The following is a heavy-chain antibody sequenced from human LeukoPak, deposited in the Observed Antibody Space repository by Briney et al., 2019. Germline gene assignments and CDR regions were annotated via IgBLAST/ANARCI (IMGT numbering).Heavy chain of an antibody. D-gene: IGHD2/OR15-2a*01. J-gene: IGHJ4*02. CDR2: ISGSGVST. CDR1: GFTFSSYW. V-gene: IGHV3-23*01. Sequence: QSGGSLRLSCAASGFTFSSYWMSWVRQAPGKGLEWVSAISGSGVSTYFADSVKGRFTISRDNSKNTLYLQMNSLRAEDTAVYYCAKEFMGGNSGFSFDYWGQGTLVTVSS. CDR3: AKEFMGGNSGFSFDY.